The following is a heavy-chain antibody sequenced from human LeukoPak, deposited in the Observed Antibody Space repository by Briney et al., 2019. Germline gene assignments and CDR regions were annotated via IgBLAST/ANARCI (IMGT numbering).Heavy chain of an antibody. V-gene: IGHV3-33*01. CDR1: GFTFSSYG. Sequence: GGSLRLSCAASGFTFSSYGMHWVRQAPGKGLEWVAVIWYDGSNKYYADSVKGRFTISRDNSKNTLYLQMNSLRAEDTAVYYCARDSPTFTFGRVIVTGDDAFDIWGQRTMVTVSS. J-gene: IGHJ3*02. CDR3: ARDSPTFTFGRVIVTGDDAFDI. D-gene: IGHD3-16*02. CDR2: IWYDGSNK.